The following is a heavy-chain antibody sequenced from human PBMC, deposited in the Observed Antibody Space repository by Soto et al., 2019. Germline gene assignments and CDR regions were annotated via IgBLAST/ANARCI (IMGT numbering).Heavy chain of an antibody. CDR3: ARFLVGASRGGWFDP. D-gene: IGHD1-26*01. CDR2: IYYSGST. Sequence: QVQLQESGPGLVKPSETLSLTCTVSGGSVSSGSYYWSWIRQPPGKGLEWIGYIYYSGSTNYNPSRKSRVTISVDTSKNQFSLKLSSVTAADTAVYYCARFLVGASRGGWFDPWGQGTLVTVSS. V-gene: IGHV4-61*01. CDR1: GGSVSSGSYY. J-gene: IGHJ5*02.